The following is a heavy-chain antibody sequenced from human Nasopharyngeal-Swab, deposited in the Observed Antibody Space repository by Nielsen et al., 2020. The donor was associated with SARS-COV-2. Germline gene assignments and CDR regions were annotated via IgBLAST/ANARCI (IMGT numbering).Heavy chain of an antibody. CDR2: IDPEDGET. V-gene: IGHV1-24*01. Sequence: AAVQVSCQVSGYTLIELSMHWVRQAPGKELAGMGGIDPEDGETIYAQKFQGRVTMTEDTSTDTAYMELSSLRSEDTAVYYCATESGGSVAHYGMDVWGQGTTGTGSS. J-gene: IGHJ6*02. D-gene: IGHD2-8*02. CDR3: ATESGGSVAHYGMDV. CDR1: GYTLIELS.